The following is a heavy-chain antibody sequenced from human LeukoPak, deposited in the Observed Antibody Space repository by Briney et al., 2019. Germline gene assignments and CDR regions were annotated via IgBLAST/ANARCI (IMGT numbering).Heavy chain of an antibody. CDR2: IYPGDSDT. Sequence: GESLKISCKGSGYSFTSYWIGWVRQMPGKGLEWMGIIYPGDSDTRYSPSFQGQVTISAAKSINTAYLQWSSLKASDTAMYFCTRRAATMTFDIWGQGTMVTVSS. J-gene: IGHJ3*02. V-gene: IGHV5-51*01. CDR3: TRRAATMTFDI. CDR1: GYSFTSYW. D-gene: IGHD3-22*01.